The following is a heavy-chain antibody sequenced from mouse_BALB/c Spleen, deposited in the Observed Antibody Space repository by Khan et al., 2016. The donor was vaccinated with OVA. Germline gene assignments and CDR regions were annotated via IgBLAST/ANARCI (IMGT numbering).Heavy chain of an antibody. D-gene: IGHD1-1*01. CDR1: GYTFTSYW. CDR3: ARIKKIVATYFDY. V-gene: IGHV1S81*02. Sequence: VKLQQSGAELVKAGASVKMSYKASGYTFTSYWMHWVKQRLGQGLEWFAETNPTNGRTYYNEKFKSKATLTVDKSSSTAYMLLSGPTFEDSAVYYCARIKKIVATYFDYWGQGTTLTVSS. J-gene: IGHJ2*01. CDR2: TNPTNGRT.